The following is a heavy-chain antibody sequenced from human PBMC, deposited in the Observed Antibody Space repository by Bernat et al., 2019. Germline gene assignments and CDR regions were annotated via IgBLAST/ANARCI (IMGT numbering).Heavy chain of an antibody. CDR3: ASSIAARHTELDS. V-gene: IGHV3-33*01. J-gene: IGHJ4*02. D-gene: IGHD6-6*01. CDR2: IWYDGSNK. CDR1: GFTFSSYG. Sequence: QVQLVESGGGVVQPGRSLRLSCAASGFTFSSYGMHWVRQAPGKGLEWVAVIWYDGSNKYYADSVKGRLTISRDNSKNTLYLQMNSLRAEDTAVYYCASSIAARHTELDSWGQGTLVTVSS.